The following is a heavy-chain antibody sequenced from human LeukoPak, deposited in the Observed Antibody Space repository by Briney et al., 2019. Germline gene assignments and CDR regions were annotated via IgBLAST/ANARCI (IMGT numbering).Heavy chain of an antibody. V-gene: IGHV1-69*01. J-gene: IGHJ4*02. D-gene: IGHD3-16*01. Sequence: ASVKVSCKASGGTFSSYAISWVRQAPGQGLEWMGGIIPIFGTANYAQKFQGRVTITADESTSTAYMELGSLRSEDTAVYYCARSPQWGDYFDYWGQGTLVTVSS. CDR1: GGTFSSYA. CDR2: IIPIFGTA. CDR3: ARSPQWGDYFDY.